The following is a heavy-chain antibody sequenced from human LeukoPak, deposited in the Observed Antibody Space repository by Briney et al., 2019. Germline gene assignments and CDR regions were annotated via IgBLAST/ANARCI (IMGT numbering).Heavy chain of an antibody. V-gene: IGHV1-2*02. J-gene: IGHJ5*02. D-gene: IGHD1-20*01. CDR3: ARNYNWNDRWFDP. CDR2: INPHSGDT. Sequence: ASVKVSCKASGYTFTNHYMHWVRQARGQGLEWMGWINPHSGDTNYAQKFQGRVIMTRDTSISTAYMELSSLRSEDTAVYYCARNYNWNDRWFDPWGQGTLVTVSS. CDR1: GYTFTNHY.